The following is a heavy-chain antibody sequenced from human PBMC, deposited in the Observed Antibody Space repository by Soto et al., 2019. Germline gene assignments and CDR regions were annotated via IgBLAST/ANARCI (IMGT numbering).Heavy chain of an antibody. Sequence: GGSLRLSCAASGFTFSSYGMHWVRQAPGKGLEWVAVIWYDGSNKYYADSVKGRFTISRDNSKNTLYLQMNSLRAEDTAVYYCARDGLLWFGEQGETYYYMDVWGKGTTVTVSS. CDR3: ARDGLLWFGEQGETYYYMDV. V-gene: IGHV3-33*01. CDR1: GFTFSSYG. J-gene: IGHJ6*03. CDR2: IWYDGSNK. D-gene: IGHD3-10*01.